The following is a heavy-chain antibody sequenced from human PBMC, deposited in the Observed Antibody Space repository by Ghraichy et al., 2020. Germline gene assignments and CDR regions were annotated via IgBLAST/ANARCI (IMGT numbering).Heavy chain of an antibody. CDR2: ISRNGDAT. CDR1: GFIFSSYA. V-gene: IGHV3-23*01. CDR3: AKKPYCDATTCYAFDS. J-gene: IGHJ4*02. D-gene: IGHD2-2*01. Sequence: ESLNISCTASGFIFSSYAMAWVRQSPGKGLDWVSTISRNGDATHYADSVKGRFTISRDNANNTLYLQMNGLRAEDTAVFFCAKKPYCDATTCYAFDSWGQGTLVTVSS.